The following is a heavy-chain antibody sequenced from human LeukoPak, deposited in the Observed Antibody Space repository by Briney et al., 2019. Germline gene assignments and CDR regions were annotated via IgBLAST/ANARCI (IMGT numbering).Heavy chain of an antibody. CDR1: GGSISSYY. CDR2: IYYSGST. Sequence: PSETLSLTCTVCGGSISSYYWSWIRQPPGKGLEWIGYIYYSGSTNYNPSLKSRVTISIDTSKNQFSLKLSSVTATDTAVYYCARSYSNYHLSPLDYWGQGTLVIVSS. D-gene: IGHD4-11*01. V-gene: IGHV4-59*01. CDR3: ARSYSNYHLSPLDY. J-gene: IGHJ4*02.